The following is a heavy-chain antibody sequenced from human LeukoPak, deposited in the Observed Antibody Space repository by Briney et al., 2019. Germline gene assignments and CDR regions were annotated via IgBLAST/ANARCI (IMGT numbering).Heavy chain of an antibody. D-gene: IGHD3-10*01. V-gene: IGHV4-59*01. J-gene: IGHJ4*02. CDR1: GGSISSYY. CDR3: AGRLWFGELLFDY. Sequence: SETLSLTCTVSGGSISSYYWSWIRQPPGKGLEWIGYIYYSGSTNYNPSLKSRVTISVDTSKNQFSLKLSSVTAADTAVYYCAGRLWFGELLFDYWGQGTLVTVSS. CDR2: IYYSGST.